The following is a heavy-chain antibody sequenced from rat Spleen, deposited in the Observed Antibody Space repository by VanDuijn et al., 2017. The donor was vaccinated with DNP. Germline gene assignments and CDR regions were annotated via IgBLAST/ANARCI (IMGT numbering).Heavy chain of an antibody. CDR3: ARPDY. CDR2: ISYDGGST. V-gene: IGHV5-7*01. Sequence: EVQLVGSGGGLVQPGRSLKLSCAASGFIFSDYNMAWVRQAPKKGLEWVATISYDGGSTYYRDSVKGRFTISRDNAKGTLHLQMDSLRSEDTATYYCARPDYWGQGVMVTVSS. J-gene: IGHJ2*01. CDR1: GFIFSDYN.